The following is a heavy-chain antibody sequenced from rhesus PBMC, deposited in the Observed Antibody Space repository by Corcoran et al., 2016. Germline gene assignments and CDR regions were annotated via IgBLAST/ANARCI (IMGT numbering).Heavy chain of an antibody. D-gene: IGHD1-1*01. CDR2: INPYNGNP. CDR3: ARTEEYYFDY. V-gene: IGHV1S2*01. J-gene: IGHJ4*01. Sequence: QVQLVQSGAEVKKPGSSVKVSCKASGYTFTDYYMHWVRQAPRQGLEWLGWINPYNGNPKYAQKFQGRVTMTRDTSTSTAYMELSSLRSEDTAVYYCARTEEYYFDYWGQGVLVTVSS. CDR1: GYTFTDYY.